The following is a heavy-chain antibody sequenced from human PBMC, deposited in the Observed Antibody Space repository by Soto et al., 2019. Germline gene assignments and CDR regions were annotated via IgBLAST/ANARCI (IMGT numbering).Heavy chain of an antibody. V-gene: IGHV3-30*18. J-gene: IGHJ4*02. CDR1: GFTFRAYG. D-gene: IGHD6-19*01. CDR3: AEDQSSTSERWLQIGGVFYFAY. CDR2: VSYDGTTK. Sequence: QVQLVESGGGVVQPGKSLRLSCTGSGFTFRAYGMHWVRQAPGKGLEWVAMVSYDGTTKYYADSVKGRFSVTRDNFKMIVYLHVDSLTTEDAGVYYFAEDQSSTSERWLQIGGVFYFAYWGQGVLVTVSS.